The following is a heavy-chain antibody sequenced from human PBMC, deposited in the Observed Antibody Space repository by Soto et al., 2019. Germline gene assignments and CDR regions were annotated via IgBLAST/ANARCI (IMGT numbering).Heavy chain of an antibody. V-gene: IGHV3-30*18. CDR1: GFTFDTYA. J-gene: IGHJ4*01. Sequence: QVQVVESGGGVVQPGRSVRLSCAASGFTFDTYAVHWVRQAPGKGLQWVASLSHDGSNEYYAESLRGRDTLSTDTSKTMAYLQLDNLTPEDTGLYSCGKDRRHTWCSDYGGQGTLVTVSS. CDR2: LSHDGSNE. D-gene: IGHD2-8*02. CDR3: GKDRRHTWCSDY.